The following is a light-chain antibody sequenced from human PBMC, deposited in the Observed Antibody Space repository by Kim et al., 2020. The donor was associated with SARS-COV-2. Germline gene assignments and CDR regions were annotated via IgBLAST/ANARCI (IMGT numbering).Light chain of an antibody. CDR2: EYN. CDR1: SGSIASNY. CDR3: QSYDSSLWV. Sequence: GQPLTHSCTLISGSIASNYFHWHHQRPCSSPTTVIYEYNQIPSGVPDQFSGSIDSSSNSSSLTISGLKTEDEAGYYCQSYDSSLWVFGGGTQLTVL. V-gene: IGLV6-57*01. J-gene: IGLJ3*02.